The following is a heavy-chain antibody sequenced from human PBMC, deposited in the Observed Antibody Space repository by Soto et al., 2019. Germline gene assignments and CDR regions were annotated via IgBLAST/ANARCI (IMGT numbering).Heavy chain of an antibody. CDR1: GYTFSDYA. D-gene: IGHD2-15*01. CDR2: ISASTRNT. CDR3: VRCYCSVGSCYACWHFDL. Sequence: QVQLVQSGGEVKKPGASVKVSCQASGYTFSDYAISWVRQAPGQGLEWMGWISASTRNTDQAQNFQGRVIMTLVTSTKTAYMELRSLRSDDTAVYYCVRCYCSVGSCYACWHFDLWGRGTLVTVSS. V-gene: IGHV1-18*01. J-gene: IGHJ2*01.